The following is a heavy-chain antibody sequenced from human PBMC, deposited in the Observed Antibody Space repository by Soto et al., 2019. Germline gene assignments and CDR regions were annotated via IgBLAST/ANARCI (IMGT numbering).Heavy chain of an antibody. CDR2: IIPILGIA. V-gene: IGHV1-69*08. Sequence: QVQLVQSGAEVKKPGSSVKVSCKASGGTFSSYTISWVRQAPGQWLEWMGRIIPILGIANYAQKFQGRVTITADKSTSTAYMELSSLRSEDTAVYYCARDKGSGSSDYWGQGTLVTVSA. CDR1: GGTFSSYT. D-gene: IGHD1-26*01. J-gene: IGHJ4*02. CDR3: ARDKGSGSSDY.